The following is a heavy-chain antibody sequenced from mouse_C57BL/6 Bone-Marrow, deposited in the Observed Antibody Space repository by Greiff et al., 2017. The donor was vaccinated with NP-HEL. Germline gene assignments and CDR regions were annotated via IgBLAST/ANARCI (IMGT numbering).Heavy chain of an antibody. CDR2: IYPRDGST. V-gene: IGHV1-85*01. Sequence: QVQLQQSGPELVKPGASVKLSCKASGYTFTSYDINWVKQRPGQGLEWIGWIYPRDGSTKYNEKFKGKATLPVDTSSSAAYMELHSLTSEDSAVYFCATGEYWYFDVWGTGTTVTVSS. J-gene: IGHJ1*03. CDR1: GYTFTSYD. D-gene: IGHD4-1*01. CDR3: ATGEYWYFDV.